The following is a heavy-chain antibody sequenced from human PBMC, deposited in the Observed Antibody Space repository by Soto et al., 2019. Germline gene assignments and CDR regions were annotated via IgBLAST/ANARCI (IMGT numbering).Heavy chain of an antibody. CDR3: ARGGYYYGSGSYYNYWFDP. V-gene: IGHV4-34*01. Sequence: PSETLSLTCAVCGGSFXGYYWSWIRQPPGKGLEWIGEINHSGSTNYNPSLKSRVTISVDTSKNQFSLKLRSVTAADTAVYYCARGGYYYGSGSYYNYWFDPWGQGTLVTVSS. J-gene: IGHJ5*02. CDR2: INHSGST. D-gene: IGHD3-10*01. CDR1: GGSFXGYY.